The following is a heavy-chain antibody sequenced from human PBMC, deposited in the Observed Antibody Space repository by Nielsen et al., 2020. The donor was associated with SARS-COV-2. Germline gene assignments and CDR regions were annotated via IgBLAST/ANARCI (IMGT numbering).Heavy chain of an antibody. Sequence: SLEISCAASGFTFSSYGMHWVRQAPGKGLEWVSGISWNSGSIGYADSVKGRFTISRDNAKNSLYLQMNSLRAEDTALYYCAKMGGSYYDSSGPKIDYWGQGTLVTVSS. CDR2: ISWNSGSI. J-gene: IGHJ4*02. D-gene: IGHD3-22*01. CDR1: GFTFSSYG. CDR3: AKMGGSYYDSSGPKIDY. V-gene: IGHV3-9*01.